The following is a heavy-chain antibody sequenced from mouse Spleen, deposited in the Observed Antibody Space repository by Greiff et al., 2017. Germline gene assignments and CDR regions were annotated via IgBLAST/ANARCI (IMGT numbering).Heavy chain of an antibody. CDR1: GFSLTSYG. D-gene: IGHD2-5*01. CDR2: IWSGGST. CDR3: AKYSNYEYFDV. J-gene: IGHJ1*01. Sequence: VHLVESGPGLVQPSQSLSITCTVSGFSLTSYGVHWVRQSPGKGLEWLGVIWSGGSTDYNAAFISRLSISKDNSKSQVFFKMNSLQADDTAIYYCAKYSNYEYFDVWGAGTTVTVSS. V-gene: IGHV2-2*01.